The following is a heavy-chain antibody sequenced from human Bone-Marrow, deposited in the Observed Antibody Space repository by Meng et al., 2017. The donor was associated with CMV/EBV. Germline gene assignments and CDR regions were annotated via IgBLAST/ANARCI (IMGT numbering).Heavy chain of an antibody. Sequence: GESLKISCAASGLTFSNYAMSWVRQAPGKGLEWVSSVSGSGTSRYYADSVKGRFTISRDNSKNTLYLQMNSLRAEDTAVYYCAKDRLTYYYDSSGYYLGGGMDVWGQGTTVTVSS. CDR1: GLTFSNYA. D-gene: IGHD3-22*01. CDR3: AKDRLTYYYDSSGYYLGGGMDV. CDR2: VSGSGTSR. V-gene: IGHV3-23*01. J-gene: IGHJ6*02.